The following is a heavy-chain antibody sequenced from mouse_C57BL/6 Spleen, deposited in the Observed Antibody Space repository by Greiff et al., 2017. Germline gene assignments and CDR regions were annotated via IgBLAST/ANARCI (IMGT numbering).Heavy chain of an antibody. CDR1: GYTFTDYC. Sequence: EVQLQQPGPELVKPGASVKMSCKASGYTFTDYCMTWVKQSHGKGLEWIGDINPNNGGTSYNQKFKGKATLTVDKSSSTAYMELRSRASEDSAVYYCAYDYVFAYWGQGTLVTVSA. V-gene: IGHV1-26*01. CDR3: AYDYVFAY. J-gene: IGHJ3*01. D-gene: IGHD2-4*01. CDR2: INPNNGGT.